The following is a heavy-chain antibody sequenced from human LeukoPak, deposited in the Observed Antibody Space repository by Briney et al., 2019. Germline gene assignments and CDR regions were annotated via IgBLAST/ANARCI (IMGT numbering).Heavy chain of an antibody. J-gene: IGHJ4*02. Sequence: GRSLRLSCAASGFTFKSYAMHWVRQAPGKGLEWVTIMSYDGNISYYADSVKGRFTISRDNSNDTLYLQMNSLRADDTAIYYCTRGRSVYGSGSYSAYWGQGTLVTVSS. CDR3: TRGRSVYGSGSYSAY. CDR1: GFTFKSYA. D-gene: IGHD3-10*01. V-gene: IGHV3-30*04. CDR2: MSYDGNIS.